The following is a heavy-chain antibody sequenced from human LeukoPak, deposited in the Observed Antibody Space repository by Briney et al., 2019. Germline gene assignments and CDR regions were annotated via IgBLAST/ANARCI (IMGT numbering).Heavy chain of an antibody. CDR1: GGSISSSSYY. CDR3: ARDQRDGYNDNWFDP. J-gene: IGHJ5*02. D-gene: IGHD5-24*01. Sequence: SETLSLTCTVSGGSISSSSYYWGWIRQPPGKGLEWIGNIYYSGSTYYNPSLKSRVTISVHTSKNQFSLKLSSVTAADTAVYYCARDQRDGYNDNWFDPWGQGTLVTVSS. V-gene: IGHV4-39*07. CDR2: IYYSGST.